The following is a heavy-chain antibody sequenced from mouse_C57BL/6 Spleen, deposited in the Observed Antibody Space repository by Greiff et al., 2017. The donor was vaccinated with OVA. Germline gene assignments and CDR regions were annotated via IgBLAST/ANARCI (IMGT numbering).Heavy chain of an antibody. CDR1: GYTFTSYW. D-gene: IGHD1-1*01. Sequence: VQLQQPGAELVMPGASVKLSCKASGYTFTSYWMHWVKQRPGQGLEWIGEIDPSDSYTNYNQKFKGKSTLTVDKSSSTAYMQLSSLTSEDSSVYYCARRYYGSRPYAMDYWGQGTSVTVSS. CDR2: IDPSDSYT. V-gene: IGHV1-69*01. CDR3: ARRYYGSRPYAMDY. J-gene: IGHJ4*01.